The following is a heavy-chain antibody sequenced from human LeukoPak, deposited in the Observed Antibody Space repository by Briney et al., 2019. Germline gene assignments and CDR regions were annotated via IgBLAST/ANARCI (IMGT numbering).Heavy chain of an antibody. J-gene: IGHJ4*02. CDR1: GFTFRSYG. CDR3: TNGDCRGGRCSSGAY. CDR2: TRDDGSKN. D-gene: IGHD2-15*01. V-gene: IGHV3-30*02. Sequence: GGSLTLSCAASGFTFRSYGMHWVRQAPGKGLEWVAYTRDDGSKNWYGDSVKGRFTISRDNPKNTLYLQMKSLRGEDTAVYYRTNGDCRGGRCSSGAYWGQGTLVTVSS.